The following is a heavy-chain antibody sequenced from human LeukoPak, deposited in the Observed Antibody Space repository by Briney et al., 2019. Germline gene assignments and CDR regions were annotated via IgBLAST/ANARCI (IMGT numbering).Heavy chain of an antibody. Sequence: GGSLRLSCAASGFTFSSYAMSWVRQAPGKGLEWVSAISGSGGSTYYADSVKGRFTISRDNSKNTLYLQMNSLRAEDTAVYYCAKRLHSLSITMIVVPTGGFDYWGQGTLVTVSS. J-gene: IGHJ4*02. D-gene: IGHD3-22*01. CDR1: GFTFSSYA. CDR3: AKRLHSLSITMIVVPTGGFDY. V-gene: IGHV3-23*01. CDR2: ISGSGGST.